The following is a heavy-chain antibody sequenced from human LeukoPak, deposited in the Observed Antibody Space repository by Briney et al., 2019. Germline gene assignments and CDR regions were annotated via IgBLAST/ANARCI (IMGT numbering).Heavy chain of an antibody. D-gene: IGHD6-19*01. J-gene: IGHJ5*02. CDR1: GFTLSSHG. Sequence: GPSLRLSCAVSGFTLSSHGMHWVRQAPGKGPEWVAMIAYHGNTEYYGDSVKGRFTISRDNSKNTLYLQMDSLRAEDTAVYHCAKDWGSGGWYNYFDPWGQGTLVTVSS. V-gene: IGHV3-30*18. CDR2: IAYHGNTE. CDR3: AKDWGSGGWYNYFDP.